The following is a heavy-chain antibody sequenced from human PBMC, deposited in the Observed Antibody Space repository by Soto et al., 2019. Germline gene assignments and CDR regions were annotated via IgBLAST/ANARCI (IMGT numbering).Heavy chain of an antibody. V-gene: IGHV3-9*01. CDR3: VKDSESSGSLPHLDY. D-gene: IGHD3-22*01. J-gene: IGHJ4*02. CDR1: GFTFDDYA. Sequence: GGYLRLSCVDSGFTFDDYAIQWVRQTPGKGLEGVSGLTWKGEVRGYADSVKGRFTISRDNARNSLYLEINSLRPEDTALYYCVKDSESSGSLPHLDYWGQGTLVPVSP. CDR2: LTWKGEVR.